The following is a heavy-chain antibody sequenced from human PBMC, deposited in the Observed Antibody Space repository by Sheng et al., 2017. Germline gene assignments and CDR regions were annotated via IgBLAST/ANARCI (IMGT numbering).Heavy chain of an antibody. CDR3: ARDSGYYDSSGSDTDAFDI. J-gene: IGHJ3*02. V-gene: IGHV1-18*01. CDR2: ISVYNGNT. Sequence: QVQLVQSGAEVKKPGASVKVSCKASGYTFTSYGISWVRQAPGQGLEWMGWISVYNGNTNYEQKLQGRVTMTTDTSTSTAYMELRSLRSDDTAVYYCARDSGYYDSSGSDTDAFDIWGQGTMVTVSS. D-gene: IGHD3-22*01. CDR1: GYTFTSYG.